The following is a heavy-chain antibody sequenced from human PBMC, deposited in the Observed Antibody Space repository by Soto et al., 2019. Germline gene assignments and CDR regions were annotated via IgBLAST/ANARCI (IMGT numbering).Heavy chain of an antibody. CDR3: RSSTSCYDESCVDV. D-gene: IGHD2-2*01. V-gene: IGHV4-38-2*01. Sequence: PSETLSLTCAVSGYSISSGNYWAWIRQPPGRGLEWIGSLYHIGSTHYNTSLKSRVTISVDTSKNHFSLELSSVTAAATAIYYCRSSTSCYDESCVDVWGEGAMVTVS. CDR1: GYSISSGNY. CDR2: LYHIGST. J-gene: IGHJ6*02.